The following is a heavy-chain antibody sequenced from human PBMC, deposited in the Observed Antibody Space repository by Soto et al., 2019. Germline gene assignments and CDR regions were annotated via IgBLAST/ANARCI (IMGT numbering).Heavy chain of an antibody. J-gene: IGHJ6*02. Sequence: ASVKVSCKASGYTFTSYALRWVRQAPGQRLEWMGWINAGNGNTKYSKKFQGRVTITRDTSASTAYMELSSLRSEDTAVYYCARDSGGMDIWGQGTTVTVSS. CDR3: ARDSGGMDI. V-gene: IGHV1-3*01. CDR1: GYTFTSYA. CDR2: INAGNGNT.